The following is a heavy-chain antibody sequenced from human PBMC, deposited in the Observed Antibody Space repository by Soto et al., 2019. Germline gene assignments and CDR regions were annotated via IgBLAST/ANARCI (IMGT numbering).Heavy chain of an antibody. CDR1: GGSISSYY. V-gene: IGHV4-59*01. D-gene: IGHD6-13*01. J-gene: IGHJ4*02. Sequence: SETLSLTCTVSGGSISSYYWSWIRQPPGKGLEWIGYIYYSGSTNYNPSLKSRVTISVDTSKNQFSLKLSSVTAADTAVYYCARVDSSSWYGGYYFDYWGQGTLVTASS. CDR2: IYYSGST. CDR3: ARVDSSSWYGGYYFDY.